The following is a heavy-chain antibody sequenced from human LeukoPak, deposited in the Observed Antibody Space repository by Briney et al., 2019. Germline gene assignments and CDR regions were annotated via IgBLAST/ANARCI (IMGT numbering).Heavy chain of an antibody. CDR3: VRSPLGSYYYYGLDV. J-gene: IGHJ6*02. Sequence: ASVKVSCKASGYIFTEYYIHWVRQAPGEGPEWMGWTNPNSGGTHYAQKFQGRVTMTRDTSISTANLVLSSLRSDDTAVFYCVRSPLGSYYYYGLDVWGQGTTVTVSS. CDR1: GYIFTEYY. D-gene: IGHD7-27*01. V-gene: IGHV1-2*02. CDR2: TNPNSGGT.